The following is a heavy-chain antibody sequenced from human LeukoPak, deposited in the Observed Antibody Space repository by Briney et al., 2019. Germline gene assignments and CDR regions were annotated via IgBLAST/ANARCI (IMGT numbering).Heavy chain of an antibody. CDR3: ARGGGLDV. D-gene: IGHD3-16*01. CDR1: GFTLSNHW. J-gene: IGHJ6*02. CDR2: INHNGNVN. Sequence: GGSLRLSCAASGFTLSNHWMTWVRQVPGKGLEWVASINHNGNVNYYVDSVKGRLTISRDNAKNSLYLQMSNLRAEDTAVYFCARGGGLDVWGQGATVTVSS. V-gene: IGHV3-7*03.